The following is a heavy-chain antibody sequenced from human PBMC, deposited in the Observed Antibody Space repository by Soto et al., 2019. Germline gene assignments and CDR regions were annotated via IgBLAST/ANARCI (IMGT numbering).Heavy chain of an antibody. Sequence: SETLSLPCTVSGGSISSYYWSWIRQPPGKGLEWIGYIYYSGSTNYNPSLKSRVTISVDTSKNQFSLKLSSVTAADTAVYYCARGDPYIAAAVSRKTYYYYYGMDVWGQGTTVTVSS. V-gene: IGHV4-59*01. J-gene: IGHJ6*02. CDR1: GGSISSYY. CDR3: ARGDPYIAAAVSRKTYYYYYGMDV. D-gene: IGHD6-13*01. CDR2: IYYSGST.